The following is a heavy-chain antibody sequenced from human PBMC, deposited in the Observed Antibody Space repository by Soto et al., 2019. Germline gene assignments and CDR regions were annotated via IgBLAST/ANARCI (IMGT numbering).Heavy chain of an antibody. CDR2: IYYSGSN. D-gene: IGHD2-21*02. J-gene: IGHJ5*02. V-gene: IGHV4-39*01. CDR1: Y. CDR3: ARQRPSVVTHGYFDP. Sequence: YWSFKNKPPGKGLEWIGSIYYSGSNYNNPSLRSRVSMSSDTSKDQFSLKLKSVTAADTALYFCARQRPSVVTHGYFDPWGPGFLAPSP.